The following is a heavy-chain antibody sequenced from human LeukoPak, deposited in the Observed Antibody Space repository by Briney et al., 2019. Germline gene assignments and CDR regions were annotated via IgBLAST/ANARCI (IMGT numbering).Heavy chain of an antibody. CDR2: IHYSGST. D-gene: IGHD1-26*01. CDR1: GASIRSSY. J-gene: IGHJ3*02. V-gene: IGHV4-59*01. CDR3: ARRVWATTISRDAFDI. Sequence: SETLSLTCTVSGASIRSSYWSWIRQPPGKGLEWIGHIHYSGSTNYNPSLKSRVAISVDTSKNQFSLKLSSVTAADTALYYCARRVWATTISRDAFDIWGQGTMVTVPS.